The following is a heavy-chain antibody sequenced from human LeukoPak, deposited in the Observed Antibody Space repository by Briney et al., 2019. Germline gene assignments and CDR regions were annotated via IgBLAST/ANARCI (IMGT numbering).Heavy chain of an antibody. CDR2: IDPSDSYT. V-gene: IGHV5-10-1*01. J-gene: IGHJ4*02. Sequence: GEPLRISCKGSGYSFTSYWISWVRQMPGKGLEWMVRIDPSDSYTNYSPSFQGHVTISADKSISTAYLQWSSLKASDTAMYYCARRYYDILTGWVHYFDYWGQGTLVTVSS. CDR1: GYSFTSYW. CDR3: ARRYYDILTGWVHYFDY. D-gene: IGHD3-9*01.